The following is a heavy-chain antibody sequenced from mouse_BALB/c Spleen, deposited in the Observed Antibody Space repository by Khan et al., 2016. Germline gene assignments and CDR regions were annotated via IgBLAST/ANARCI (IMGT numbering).Heavy chain of an antibody. J-gene: IGHJ2*01. D-gene: IGHD1-1*02. V-gene: IGHV14-3*02. CDR1: GFNIKGTY. CDR2: IDPADSNT. CDR3: GRSAYD. Sequence: EVQLQQSGADLVKPGASVKLSCTASGFNIKGTYMHWVKQRPEQSLEWIGSIDPADSNTKYQPKFQGKATITADTSYNTAYLQLSGLTSEDTADYYCGRSAYDWGQGATLTVAS.